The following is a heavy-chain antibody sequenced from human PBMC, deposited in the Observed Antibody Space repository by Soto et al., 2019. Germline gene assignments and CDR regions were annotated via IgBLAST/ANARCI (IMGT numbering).Heavy chain of an antibody. J-gene: IGHJ4*02. D-gene: IGHD2-15*01. Sequence: VQLVESGGGLVNPGGSLRLSCTASGFTFSDYYMAWIRQAPGKGLEWVSYISSSITTTNFADSVRGRFTISRDDAKNSLYLQMHTLRVEDTAVYYCVRASGGTFNYWGQGTLVTVSS. CDR3: VRASGGTFNY. CDR1: GFTFSDYY. V-gene: IGHV3-11*05. CDR2: ISSSITTT.